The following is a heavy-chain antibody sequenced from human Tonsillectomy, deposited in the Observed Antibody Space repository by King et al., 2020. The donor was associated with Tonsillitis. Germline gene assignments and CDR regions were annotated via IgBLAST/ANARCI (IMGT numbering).Heavy chain of an antibody. CDR3: ARGAQQLVCTAGDDCYGAYYFDY. Sequence: QLVQSGGGLVQPGGSLRLSCAASRFTFSSSWMNWVRQAPGKGLEWVANINQDGSDKDYVDSVKGRFTISRDNAKNSLYLQMNSLRAEDTAVYYCARGAQQLVCTAGDDCYGAYYFDYWGQGTLVTVSS. CDR1: RFTFSSSW. CDR2: INQDGSDK. V-gene: IGHV3-7*03. D-gene: IGHD6-13*01. J-gene: IGHJ4*02.